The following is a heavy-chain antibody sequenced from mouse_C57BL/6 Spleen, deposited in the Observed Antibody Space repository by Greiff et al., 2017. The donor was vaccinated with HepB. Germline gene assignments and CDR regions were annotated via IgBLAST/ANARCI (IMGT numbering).Heavy chain of an antibody. Sequence: EVKLMESGGDLVKPGGSLKLSCAASGFTFSSYGMSWVRQTPDKRLEWVATISSGGSYNYYPDSVKGRFTISRDNAKNTLYLQMSSLKSEDTAMYYCARDGNFFDYWGQGTTPTVSS. CDR1: GFTFSSYG. J-gene: IGHJ2*01. CDR3: ARDGNFFDY. D-gene: IGHD2-1*01. V-gene: IGHV5-6*01. CDR2: ISSGGSYN.